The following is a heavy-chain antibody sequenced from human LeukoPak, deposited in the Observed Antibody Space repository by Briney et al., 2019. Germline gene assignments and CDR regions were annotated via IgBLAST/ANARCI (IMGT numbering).Heavy chain of an antibody. V-gene: IGHV3-21*01. Sequence: GGSLRLSCAASGFTFSSYSMNWVRQAPGKGLEWVSSISSSSSYIYYADSVKGRFTISRDNAKNSLYLQMNSLRAEDTAVYYCASMIVRVGATRAFDIWGQGTMVTVSS. D-gene: IGHD1-26*01. J-gene: IGHJ3*02. CDR2: ISSSSSYI. CDR3: ASMIVRVGATRAFDI. CDR1: GFTFSSYS.